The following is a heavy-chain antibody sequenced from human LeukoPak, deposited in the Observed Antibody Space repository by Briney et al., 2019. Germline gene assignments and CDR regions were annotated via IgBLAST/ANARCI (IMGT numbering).Heavy chain of an antibody. CDR1: GFTFSSYW. CDR2: IKQDGSEK. Sequence: GGSLRLSCAASGFTFSSYWMSWVRQAPGKGLEWVANIKQDGSEKYYVDSVKGRFTISRDNAKNSLYLQMNSLRAEDTAVYYCARGGRRELGDYYYMDVWGKGTTVTISS. D-gene: IGHD1-26*01. J-gene: IGHJ6*03. CDR3: ARGGRRELGDYYYMDV. V-gene: IGHV3-7*01.